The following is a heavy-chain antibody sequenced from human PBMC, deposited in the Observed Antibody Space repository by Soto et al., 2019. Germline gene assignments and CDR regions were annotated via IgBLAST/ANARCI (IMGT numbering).Heavy chain of an antibody. Sequence: QVQLVQSGAEVKKPGASVKVSCKASRYTFISYDINWVRQATGQGLEWMGWMNPKSANTGYAQNFQSRVTMTRNTANRTAYQELRSLRSEYTAVYYCARSPSWETTEAQYYFDYWGQGTLVTVSS. D-gene: IGHD4-4*01. J-gene: IGHJ4*02. CDR1: RYTFISYD. V-gene: IGHV1-8*01. CDR2: MNPKSANT. CDR3: ARSPSWETTEAQYYFDY.